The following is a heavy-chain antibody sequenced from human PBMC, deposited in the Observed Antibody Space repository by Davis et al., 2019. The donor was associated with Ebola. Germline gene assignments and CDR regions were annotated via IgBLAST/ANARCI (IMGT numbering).Heavy chain of an antibody. V-gene: IGHV4-30-2*01. J-gene: IGHJ5*02. Sequence: PSETLSLTCAVSGGSISSGGYSWSWIRQPPGKGLEWIGYIYHSGSTYYNPSLKSRVTISVDRSKNQFSLKLSSVTAADTAVYYCASMVRGVPEGWFDPWGQGTLVTVSS. CDR2: IYHSGST. CDR3: ASMVRGVPEGWFDP. D-gene: IGHD3-10*01. CDR1: GGSISSGGYS.